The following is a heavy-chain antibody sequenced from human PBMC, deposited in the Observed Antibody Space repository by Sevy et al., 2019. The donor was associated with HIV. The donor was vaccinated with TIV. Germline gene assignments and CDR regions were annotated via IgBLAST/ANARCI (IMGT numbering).Heavy chain of an antibody. CDR2: IKQDGSEK. CDR1: GFVFSSHW. Sequence: GGSLRLSCEGSGFVFSSHWMTWVRQAPGKGLEWVANIKQDGSEKYYVDSVKGRFTISRDNAKNALYLRMNSLSVEDTAMYYCAGDYFWGQGSLVTVSS. V-gene: IGHV3-7*01. CDR3: AGDYF. J-gene: IGHJ4*02. D-gene: IGHD3-10*01.